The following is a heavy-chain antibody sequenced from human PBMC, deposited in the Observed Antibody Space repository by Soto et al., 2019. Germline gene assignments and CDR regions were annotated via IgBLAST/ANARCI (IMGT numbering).Heavy chain of an antibody. CDR3: AKGGRSSSGLDFDY. V-gene: IGHV3-23*01. CDR2: IDGSGGDT. Sequence: PGGSLSLSCAAYGLTFSMSSMNLVRQAPGKRLEWVSTIDGSGGDTYYADSVKGRFSISRDNSKYTLSLQMDSLRAEDTAVYYCAKGGRSSSGLDFDYWGQGTVVTVAS. CDR1: GLTFSMSS. D-gene: IGHD6-6*01. J-gene: IGHJ4*02.